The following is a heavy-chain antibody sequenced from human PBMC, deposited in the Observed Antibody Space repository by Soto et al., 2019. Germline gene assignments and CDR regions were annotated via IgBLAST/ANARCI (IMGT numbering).Heavy chain of an antibody. V-gene: IGHV4-4*07. Sequence: SETLSLTCAVSGASVRSYHWSWIRQAAGKGLEWIGRVQMSGTTNYNPSLKTRVTMSLDTSKNEVSLRMTSVTAADTAVYFCAKDRSTMRWFDPWGQGILVTSPQ. CDR3: AKDRSTMRWFDP. D-gene: IGHD1-1*01. CDR2: VQMSGTT. J-gene: IGHJ5*02. CDR1: GASVRSYH.